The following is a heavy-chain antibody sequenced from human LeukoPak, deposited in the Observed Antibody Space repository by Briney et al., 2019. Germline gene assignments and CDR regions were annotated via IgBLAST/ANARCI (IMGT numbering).Heavy chain of an antibody. Sequence: ASVKVSCKASGYTFTSYDINWVRQATGQGLEWMGWVNPNSGNTGYAQKFQGRVTMTRNTSMSTAYMELSSLRSEDTAVYYCARDRDSGWPEYYFDYWGQGTLVTVSS. J-gene: IGHJ4*02. D-gene: IGHD6-19*01. V-gene: IGHV1-8*01. CDR3: ARDRDSGWPEYYFDY. CDR1: GYTFTSYD. CDR2: VNPNSGNT.